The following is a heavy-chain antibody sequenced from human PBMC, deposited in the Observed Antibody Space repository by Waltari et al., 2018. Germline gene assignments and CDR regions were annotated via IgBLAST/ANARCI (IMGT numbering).Heavy chain of an antibody. CDR1: GYRCTYYY. CDR2: GDPEDGET. D-gene: IGHD3-10*01. J-gene: IGHJ3*01. CDR3: VTALGDRSSASRPFDV. Sequence: EVKLLQSGTELQKPGSTVKISCQVSGYRCTYYYTHWVQQAPGKGPQWMGLGDPEDGETIYAERFQGRVTITADTSTETAFMELSSLTSDDTAVYYCVTALGDRSSASRPFDVWGLGTLITVSS. V-gene: IGHV1-69-2*01.